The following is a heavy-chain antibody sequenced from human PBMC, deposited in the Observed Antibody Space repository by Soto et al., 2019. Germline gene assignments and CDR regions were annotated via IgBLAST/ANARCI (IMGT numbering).Heavy chain of an antibody. CDR1: GDPFSNYD. CDR3: ARGRNGMDV. J-gene: IGHJ6*02. V-gene: IGHV1-8*01. Sequence: QVQLVQSGAEVKKPGASVKVSCKVSGDPFSNYDMKWVRQATGQGLEWMGWMNPNSGNTGYARKFQGRVTMTRNTSITTVYMELSSLRSEDTAVYYCARGRNGMDVWGQGTTVTVSS. CDR2: MNPNSGNT.